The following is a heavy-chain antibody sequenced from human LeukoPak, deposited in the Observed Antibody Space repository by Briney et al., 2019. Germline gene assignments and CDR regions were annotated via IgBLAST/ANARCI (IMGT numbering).Heavy chain of an antibody. CDR2: IYYSGST. J-gene: IGHJ3*02. CDR1: GGSISSGGYY. D-gene: IGHD3-22*01. Sequence: SETLSLTCAVYGGSISSGGYYWSWIRQHPGKGLEWIGYIYYSGSTYYNPSLKSRVTISVDTSKNQFSLKLSSVTAADTAVYYCARGRSGYYYLPDAFDIWGQGTMVTVSS. V-gene: IGHV4-31*11. CDR3: ARGRSGYYYLPDAFDI.